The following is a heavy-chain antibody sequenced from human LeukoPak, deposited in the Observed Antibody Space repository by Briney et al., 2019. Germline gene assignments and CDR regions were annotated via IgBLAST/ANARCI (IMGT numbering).Heavy chain of an antibody. D-gene: IGHD3-16*01. V-gene: IGHV3-23*01. J-gene: IGHJ4*02. CDR2: ISGSGGST. CDR1: GFTFSSYG. CDR3: AKAPGGIVGY. Sequence: GGTLRLSCAASGFTFSSYGMSWVRQAPGKGLEWVSAISGSGGSTFYADSVKGRFTISRDNSKNTVYLQMNSLRADDTAVYYCAKAPGGIVGYWGQGTLVTVSS.